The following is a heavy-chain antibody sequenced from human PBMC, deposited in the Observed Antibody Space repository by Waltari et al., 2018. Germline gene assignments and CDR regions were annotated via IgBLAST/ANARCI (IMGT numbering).Heavy chain of an antibody. CDR2: ISGRGGFI. V-gene: IGHV3-23*04. J-gene: IGHJ6*04. Sequence: EVQLVESGGGLVQPGGSLRLSCLASGFSFSSYAMNWVRQTPRKGPEWVSVISGRGGFINYADAFEGRFTVSRDNSKNTLYLEMNSLRVEDTAVYYCAKSDFDLSTGDAHYGLDVWGTGATVIVSS. D-gene: IGHD3-3*01. CDR3: AKSDFDLSTGDAHYGLDV. CDR1: GFSFSSYA.